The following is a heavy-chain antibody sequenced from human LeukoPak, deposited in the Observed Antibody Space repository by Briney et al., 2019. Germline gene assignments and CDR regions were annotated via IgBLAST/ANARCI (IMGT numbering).Heavy chain of an antibody. Sequence: GGSLRLSCAASGFTFDDYAMHWVRQAPGKGLEWVSGISWNSGSIGYADSVKGRFTISRDNSKNTLYLQMNSLRAEDTAVYYCAKLLESSSWYRGGQDFDYWGQGTLVTVSS. J-gene: IGHJ4*02. CDR3: AKLLESSSWYRGGQDFDY. CDR2: ISWNSGSI. V-gene: IGHV3-9*01. CDR1: GFTFDDYA. D-gene: IGHD6-13*01.